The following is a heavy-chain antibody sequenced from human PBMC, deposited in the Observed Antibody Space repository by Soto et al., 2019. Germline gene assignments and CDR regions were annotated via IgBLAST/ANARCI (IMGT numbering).Heavy chain of an antibody. D-gene: IGHD1-26*01. J-gene: IGHJ6*02. V-gene: IGHV3-33*01. Sequence: GGSLRLSCAASGFTFSSYGMHWVRQAPGKGLEWVAVIWYDGSNKYYADSVKGRFTISRDNSKNMLYLQMNSLRAEDTAVYYCARDLGVRGRWPLEYGMDVWGQGTTVTVSS. CDR2: IWYDGSNK. CDR3: ARDLGVRGRWPLEYGMDV. CDR1: GFTFSSYG.